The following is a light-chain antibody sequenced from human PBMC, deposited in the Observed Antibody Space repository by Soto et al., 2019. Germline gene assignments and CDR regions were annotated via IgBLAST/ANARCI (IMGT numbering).Light chain of an antibody. CDR3: QQYNSWWT. V-gene: IGKV1-5*03. CDR1: QSISSW. J-gene: IGKJ1*01. Sequence: DIQMTQSPSTLSASVGDRVTITCRASQSISSWLAWYQQKPGKAPKLLIYKASSLESGVPSRFSSSGSGTEFTLTISSLQPDDFATYYCQQYNSWWTFGQGTKVDIK. CDR2: KAS.